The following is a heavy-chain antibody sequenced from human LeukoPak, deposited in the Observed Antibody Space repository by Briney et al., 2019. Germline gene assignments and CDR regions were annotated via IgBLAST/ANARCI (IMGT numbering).Heavy chain of an antibody. J-gene: IGHJ1*01. V-gene: IGHV4-31*03. CDR2: IYYSGST. D-gene: IGHD3-22*01. CDR3: ASVSYDTSLQH. CDR1: GGSISSGGYF. Sequence: PSQTLSLTSTVSGGSISSGGYFWSWIRQHPGKGLEWIGYIYYSGSTYYNSSLKGRFTISVDTSKNQFSLRLSSVTAADTAIYYCASVSYDTSLQHWGQGTLVTVSS.